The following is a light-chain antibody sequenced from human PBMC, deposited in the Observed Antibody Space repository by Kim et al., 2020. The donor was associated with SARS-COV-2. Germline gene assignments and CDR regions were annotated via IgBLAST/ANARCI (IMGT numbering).Light chain of an antibody. CDR3: QLYGSSPRLT. CDR2: GAS. CDR1: QGVNNNY. Sequence: PGERATLSCRASQGVNNNYFAWYQQKPGQAPRLIIYGASNRATGIPDRFSGSGSGADFTLTISRLEPEDCAVYYCQLYGSSPRLTFGGGTKVDIK. V-gene: IGKV3-20*01. J-gene: IGKJ4*01.